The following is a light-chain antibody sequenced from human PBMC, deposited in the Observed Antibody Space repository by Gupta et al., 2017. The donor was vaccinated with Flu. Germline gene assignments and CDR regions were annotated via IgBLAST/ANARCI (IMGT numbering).Light chain of an antibody. CDR1: NGAVTSDND. CDR2: STN. J-gene: IGLJ3*02. V-gene: IGLV7-43*01. Sequence: QTVVTQQPSLTLSPAGTVTLTCASSNGAVTSDNDANWFQQKPGQAPRVLIYSTNNKHSWTPARFAGSLLAANAALTLSGVQAEDDAYYYSLHYCGSTGVFGGGTKLNVL. CDR3: LHYCGSTGV.